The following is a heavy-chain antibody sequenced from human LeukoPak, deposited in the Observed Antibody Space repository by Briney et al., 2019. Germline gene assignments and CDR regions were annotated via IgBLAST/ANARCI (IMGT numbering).Heavy chain of an antibody. CDR1: GYRFTDYW. CDR3: ARLSSSSASYFDY. D-gene: IGHD6-6*01. J-gene: IGHJ4*02. CDR2: IYPGDSDT. V-gene: IGHV5-51*01. Sequence: GESLKISCKGSGYRFTDYWIAWVRQMPGKGLECMGIIYPGDSDTRYSPSFQGQVTISADESITTAFLQWSSLQASDTAMYYCARLSSSSASYFDYWAQGTLVTVSS.